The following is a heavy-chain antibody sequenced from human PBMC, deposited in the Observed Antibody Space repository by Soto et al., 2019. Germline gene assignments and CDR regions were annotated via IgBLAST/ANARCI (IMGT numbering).Heavy chain of an antibody. D-gene: IGHD6-25*01. CDR3: ARERGSSVPMDV. CDR2: ISSSSSYI. J-gene: IGHJ6*02. Sequence: GESLRLSCAASGFTFSSYSMNWVRQAPGKGLEWVSSISSSSSYIYYADSVKGRFTISRDNAKNSLYLQMNSLRAEDTAVYYCARERGSSVPMDVWGQGTTVTVS. V-gene: IGHV3-21*01. CDR1: GFTFSSYS.